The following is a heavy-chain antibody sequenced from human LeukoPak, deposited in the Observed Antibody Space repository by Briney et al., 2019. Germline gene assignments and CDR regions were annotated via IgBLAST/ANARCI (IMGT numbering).Heavy chain of an antibody. J-gene: IGHJ3*02. Sequence: SGPTLVNPTQTLTLTCTFSGSSLSTTGVGVGWIRQPPGMALEWLALIYWDDDKRYSPSLKSRLTITKDPSRNQVVLTMTNMDPVGTATYYCAHRRLAVTGPWAFDIWGQGTMVTVSS. CDR3: AHRRLAVTGPWAFDI. CDR1: GSSLSTTGVG. D-gene: IGHD6-19*01. CDR2: IYWDDDK. V-gene: IGHV2-5*02.